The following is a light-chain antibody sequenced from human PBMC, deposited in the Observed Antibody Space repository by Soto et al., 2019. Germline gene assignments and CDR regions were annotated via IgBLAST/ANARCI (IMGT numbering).Light chain of an antibody. Sequence: QSALTQPASVSGSPGQSITISCTGTSSDVGSYNLVSWYQQHPGKAPKLMIYEGSKRPSGVSNRFSGSKSGNTASLTISGLQAEDEADSYCCSYASSSTLVFGGGTKLTVL. CDR1: SSDVGSYNL. J-gene: IGLJ2*01. CDR3: CSYASSSTLV. V-gene: IGLV2-23*01. CDR2: EGS.